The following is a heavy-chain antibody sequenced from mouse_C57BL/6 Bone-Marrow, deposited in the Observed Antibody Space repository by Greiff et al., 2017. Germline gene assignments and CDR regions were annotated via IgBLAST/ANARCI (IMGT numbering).Heavy chain of an antibody. V-gene: IGHV1-54*01. CDR3: ARGIYYYGNYWYFDV. D-gene: IGHD1-1*01. J-gene: IGHJ1*03. CDR1: GYAFTNYL. Sequence: VQLQQSGAELVRPGTSVKVSCKASGYAFTNYLIEWVKQRPGQGLEWIGVIKPGSGGTNYNEKFTGKATLTADKSSSTAYMQLNSLTSEDSAVYYCARGIYYYGNYWYFDVWGTGTTVTVSS. CDR2: IKPGSGGT.